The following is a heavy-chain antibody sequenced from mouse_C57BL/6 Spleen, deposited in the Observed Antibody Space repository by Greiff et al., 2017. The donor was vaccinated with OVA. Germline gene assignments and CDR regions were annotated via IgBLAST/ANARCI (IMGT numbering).Heavy chain of an antibody. V-gene: IGHV1-69*01. CDR3: ARHSKGYAMDY. J-gene: IGHJ4*01. CDR2: IDPSDSYT. D-gene: IGHD2-5*01. CDR1: GYTFTSYW. Sequence: QVQLQQSGAELVMPGASVKLSCKASGYTFTSYWMHWVKQRPGQGLEWIGEIDPSDSYTNYNQKFKGKSTLTVDKSSSTAYMQLSSLTSEDSAVYYCARHSKGYAMDYWGQGTSVTVSS.